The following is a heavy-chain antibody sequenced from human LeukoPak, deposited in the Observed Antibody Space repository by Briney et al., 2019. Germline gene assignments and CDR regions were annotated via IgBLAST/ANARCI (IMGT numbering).Heavy chain of an antibody. D-gene: IGHD3-9*01. CDR1: GYTFTTYG. CDR2: ISAYNDNR. J-gene: IGHJ4*02. V-gene: IGHV1-18*01. Sequence: ASVKVSCKASGYTFTTYGISWVRQAPGQGLEWMGWISAYNDNRNYAQKFQGRVTMTTDTSTSTAYMELRSLRSDDTAVYYCARDGGDILTGYYYYWGQGTLVTVSS. CDR3: ARDGGDILTGYYYY.